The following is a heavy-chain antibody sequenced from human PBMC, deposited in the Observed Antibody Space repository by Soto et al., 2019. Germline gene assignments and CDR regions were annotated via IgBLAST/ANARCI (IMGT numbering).Heavy chain of an antibody. J-gene: IGHJ5*02. CDR3: AKYHGGGWNRQFDP. V-gene: IGHV4-59*12. Sequence: SETLSLTCTVSGDSISNYWWGWIRQPPGKGLEWIGYIYYSGSTNYNPSLRGRVTISVDTSKNQFSLKLSSVTAADTAEYYCAKYHGGGWNRQFDPWGQGTLVTVSS. CDR1: GDSISNYW. CDR2: IYYSGST. D-gene: IGHD6-19*01.